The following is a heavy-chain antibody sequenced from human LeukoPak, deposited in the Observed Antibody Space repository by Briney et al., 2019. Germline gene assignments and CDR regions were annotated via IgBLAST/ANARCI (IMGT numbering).Heavy chain of an antibody. D-gene: IGHD3-22*01. CDR3: ARDRGSYYDSSGKDAFDI. CDR2: IHPNSGGT. CDR1: GYTFTGYY. V-gene: IGHV1-2*02. Sequence: ASVKVSCKASGYTFTGYYLHWVRQAPGQGLEWMGWIHPNSGGTNYAQKFQGRVTMTRDTSISTAYLDLSRLRSDDTAVYYCARDRGSYYDSSGKDAFDIWGQGTMVTVSS. J-gene: IGHJ3*02.